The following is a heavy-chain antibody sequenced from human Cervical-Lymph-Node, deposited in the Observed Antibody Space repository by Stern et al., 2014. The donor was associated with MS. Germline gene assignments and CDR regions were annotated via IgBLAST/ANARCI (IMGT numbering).Heavy chain of an antibody. Sequence: QVQLVESGPGLVKPSQTLSLTCAVSGGSISSGEYYWSWIRQSPGKGLEWIGYIHYSGTTYYNPSLKSRVSMSVDTSKNQFSLKLSSVTAADTAVYYCSRDADAYSLVFGYWGRGTLVTVS. CDR1: GGSISSGEYY. V-gene: IGHV4-30-4*01. CDR2: IHYSGTT. J-gene: IGHJ4*02. CDR3: SRDADAYSLVFGY. D-gene: IGHD5-24*01.